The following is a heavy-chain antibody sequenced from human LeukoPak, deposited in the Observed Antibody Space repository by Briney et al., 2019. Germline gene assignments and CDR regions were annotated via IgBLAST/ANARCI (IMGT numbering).Heavy chain of an antibody. D-gene: IGHD3-22*01. Sequence: PSETLSLTCTVSGGSISSYYWSWIRQPPGKGPEWIGYIYYSGSTNYNPSLKSRVTISVDTSKNQFSLKLSSVTAADMAVYYCARHYEGGSGYYPYWGQGTLVTVSS. CDR1: GGSISSYY. V-gene: IGHV4-59*08. CDR2: IYYSGST. J-gene: IGHJ4*02. CDR3: ARHYEGGSGYYPY.